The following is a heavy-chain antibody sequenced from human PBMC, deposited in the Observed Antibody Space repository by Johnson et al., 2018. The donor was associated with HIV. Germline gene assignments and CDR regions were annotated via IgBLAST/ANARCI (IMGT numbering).Heavy chain of an antibody. V-gene: IGHV3-53*01. Sequence: VPLVESGGGVLRPGGSLRLSCAASVFTVRSNYMSWVRQAPGKGLEWVSVICSGGSTYYADSVKGRFTISRDNSKNTLYLQMNSLRAEDTAVYYCASAGRNFWSGYDAFDIWGQGTMVTVSS. CDR2: ICSGGST. J-gene: IGHJ3*02. CDR3: ASAGRNFWSGYDAFDI. CDR1: VFTVRSNY. D-gene: IGHD3-3*01.